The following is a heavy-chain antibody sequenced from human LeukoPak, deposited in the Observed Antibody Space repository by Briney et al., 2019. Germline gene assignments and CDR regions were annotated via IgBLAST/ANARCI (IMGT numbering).Heavy chain of an antibody. Sequence: GGSLRLSCAASGFTFSGFSMSWVRQSPTKGLEWVANIKQDGSERYYVDSVKGRFTISRDNAKNSLYLQMNSLRAEDTAVYYCAREPHYYDSSGTDYWGQGTLVTVSS. V-gene: IGHV3-7*03. CDR3: AREPHYYDSSGTDY. CDR1: GFTFSGFS. J-gene: IGHJ4*02. CDR2: IKQDGSER. D-gene: IGHD3-22*01.